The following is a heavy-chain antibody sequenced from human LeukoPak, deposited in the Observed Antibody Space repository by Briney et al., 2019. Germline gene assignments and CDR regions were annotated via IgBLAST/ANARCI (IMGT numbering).Heavy chain of an antibody. V-gene: IGHV5-51*01. CDR3: ARPYDSSGSHQAFGY. J-gene: IGHJ4*02. Sequence: GESLKISCKGSGYSFTSYWIGWVRQMPGKGLEWMGIIYPGDSDTRYSPSFQGQVTISADKSISTAYLQWSSLKASDTAMYYCARPYDSSGSHQAFGYWGQGTLVTVSS. D-gene: IGHD3-22*01. CDR2: IYPGDSDT. CDR1: GYSFTSYW.